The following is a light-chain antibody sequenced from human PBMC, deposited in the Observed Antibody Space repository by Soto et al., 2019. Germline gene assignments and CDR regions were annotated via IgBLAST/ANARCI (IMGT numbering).Light chain of an antibody. CDR2: GTS. CDR3: QQYGTSPQT. Sequence: EIVLTQSPSTLSMSPGERATLSFRASQSVRSDFAWYQQKPGQAPRLLIYGTSTRASGVPDRFSGSGSGTEFTLTISRLEPEDFAVYYCQQYGTSPQTFGQGTKVDI. V-gene: IGKV3-20*01. CDR1: QSVRSD. J-gene: IGKJ1*01.